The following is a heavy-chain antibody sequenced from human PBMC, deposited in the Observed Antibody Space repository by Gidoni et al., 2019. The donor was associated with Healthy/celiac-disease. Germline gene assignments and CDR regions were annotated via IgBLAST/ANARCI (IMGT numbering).Heavy chain of an antibody. Sequence: EVQLLESGGGLVQPGGSLRLPCAASVFPFSSYAMSWVRQAPGKGLEWVSAISGSGGSTYYADSVKGRFTISRDNSKNTLYLQMNSLRAEDTAVYYCAKAGTRVTYGPTDFYGMDVWGQGTTVTVSS. CDR2: ISGSGGST. J-gene: IGHJ6*02. CDR3: AKAGTRVTYGPTDFYGMDV. CDR1: VFPFSSYA. D-gene: IGHD4-4*01. V-gene: IGHV3-23*01.